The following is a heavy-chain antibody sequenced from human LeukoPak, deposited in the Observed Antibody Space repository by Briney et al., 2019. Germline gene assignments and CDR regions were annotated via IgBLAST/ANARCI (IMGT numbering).Heavy chain of an antibody. Sequence: GGSLRLSCAASGFTFSSYAMSWVRQAPGKGLEWVSAISGSGGSTYYADSVKGRFTISRDNSKNTLYLQMNSLRAEDTAVYYCAKLDIIGVVLRATPLVYWGQGTLVTVSS. CDR2: ISGSGGST. D-gene: IGHD1-26*01. CDR3: AKLDIIGVVLRATPLVY. J-gene: IGHJ4*02. V-gene: IGHV3-23*01. CDR1: GFTFSSYA.